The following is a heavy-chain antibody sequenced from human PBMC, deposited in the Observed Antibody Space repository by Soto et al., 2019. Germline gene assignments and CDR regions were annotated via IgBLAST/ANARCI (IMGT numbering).Heavy chain of an antibody. CDR3: ARNLASADV. Sequence: QVQLVPSGAEVKEPGASVKVYCKASGYTFTSFYIHWVRQAPGQGLEWMAIINPTGGSTNYAQRFRGRVTLTMDTSTSTVYMELSGLRSEDTAVYYCARNLASADVWGQGTLVTVSS. D-gene: IGHD6-13*01. CDR1: GYTFTSFY. V-gene: IGHV1-46*01. J-gene: IGHJ4*02. CDR2: INPTGGST.